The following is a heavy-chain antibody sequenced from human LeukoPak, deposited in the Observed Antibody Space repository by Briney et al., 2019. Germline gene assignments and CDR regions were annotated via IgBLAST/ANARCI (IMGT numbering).Heavy chain of an antibody. V-gene: IGHV3-21*01. CDR2: ISSSSSYI. D-gene: IGHD5-18*01. J-gene: IGHJ4*02. CDR1: GFTFSSYS. CDR3: ARGIPTAYDY. Sequence: GGSLRLSCAASGFTFSSYSMNWVRQAPGKGLEWVSSISSSSSYIYYADSVKGRFTISRDNAKNSLYLQMNSLGAEDTAVYYCARGIPTAYDYWGQGTLVTVSS.